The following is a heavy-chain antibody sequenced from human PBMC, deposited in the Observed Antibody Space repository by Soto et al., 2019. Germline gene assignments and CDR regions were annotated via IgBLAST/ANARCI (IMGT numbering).Heavy chain of an antibody. D-gene: IGHD2-21*01. CDR3: ASDTDVVPFDS. Sequence: EVRLVESGGGLVQPGGSLRLSCAASGFTFSSNWMNWVRQAPGERLEWVANIKKDGSERNYVDSVRGQFTISRDNAKNSLYLQMNSLRAEDTAVYYCASDTDVVPFDSWCQGTLVTVSS. CDR2: IKKDGSER. V-gene: IGHV3-7*03. CDR1: GFTFSSNW. J-gene: IGHJ4*02.